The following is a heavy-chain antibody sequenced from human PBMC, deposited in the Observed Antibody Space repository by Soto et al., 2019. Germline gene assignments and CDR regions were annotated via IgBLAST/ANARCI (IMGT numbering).Heavy chain of an antibody. Sequence: SETLSLTSTVSGGSISSADFFWTWLRQPPGKGLEWLGYIYYSGATYYNPSLKVRLIISIDTSRNQFSLSLNSVTAADTAVYFCAREPYLPMARNDFWGQGAQVTVSS. CDR1: GGSISSADFF. V-gene: IGHV4-30-4*01. J-gene: IGHJ4*02. D-gene: IGHD3-10*01. CDR3: AREPYLPMARNDF. CDR2: IYYSGAT.